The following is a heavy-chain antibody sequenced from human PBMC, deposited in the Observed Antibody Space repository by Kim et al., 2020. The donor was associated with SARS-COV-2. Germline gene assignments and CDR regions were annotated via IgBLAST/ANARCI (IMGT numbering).Heavy chain of an antibody. CDR1: GYSFTDYW. CDR2: IYPGDSDT. J-gene: IGHJ4*02. V-gene: IGHV5-51*01. D-gene: IGHD1-26*01. Sequence: GESLKISCKGSGYSFTDYWNGLVRQMPGKGLEWMWIIYPGDSDTKYSPSFQGQVTISADDSISTAYLQWSSLKASDTAIYYCARAPSGTLSPYYFDFWGQGILVTVSS. CDR3: ARAPSGTLSPYYFDF.